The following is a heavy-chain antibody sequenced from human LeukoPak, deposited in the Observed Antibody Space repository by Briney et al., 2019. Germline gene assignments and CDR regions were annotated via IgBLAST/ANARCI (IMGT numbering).Heavy chain of an antibody. CDR3: AKYFHAFDI. Sequence: SETLSLTRTVSGGSLSGYYWSWIGQPPGKGLEWIGYIYYSGSTNYNPSLKSRVNISVDTSKTQFSLKLSSVTAADTAMYYCAKYFHAFDIWGQGTMVTVSS. CDR2: IYYSGST. V-gene: IGHV4-59*01. D-gene: IGHD2/OR15-2a*01. J-gene: IGHJ3*02. CDR1: GGSLSGYY.